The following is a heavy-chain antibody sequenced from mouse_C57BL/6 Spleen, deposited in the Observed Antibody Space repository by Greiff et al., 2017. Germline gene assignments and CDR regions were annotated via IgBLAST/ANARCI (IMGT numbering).Heavy chain of an antibody. Sequence: QVQLQQPGAELVKPGASVKLSCKASGYTFTSYWMHWVKQRPGRGLEWIGRIDPNSGGTKYNEKFKSKATLTVDKPSSTAYMQLSSLTSEDSAVYYYAKSIATVVGSPYYAMDYWGQGTSVTVSS. CDR1: GYTFTSYW. D-gene: IGHD1-1*01. CDR3: AKSIATVVGSPYYAMDY. CDR2: IDPNSGGT. J-gene: IGHJ4*01. V-gene: IGHV1-72*01.